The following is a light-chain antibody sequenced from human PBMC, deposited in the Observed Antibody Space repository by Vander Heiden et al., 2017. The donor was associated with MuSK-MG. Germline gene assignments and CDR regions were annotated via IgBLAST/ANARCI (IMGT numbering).Light chain of an antibody. CDR2: LGS. V-gene: IGKV2-28*01. CDR3: RQALQTPLT. CDR1: QSLLHSNGYNY. J-gene: IGKJ4*01. Sequence: EIVMTQSRLSMPVTPGEPASICCRSSQSLLHSNGYNYLDWYLQKPGQSPQLLIYLGSNRASGVPDRFSGSGSGTDFTLKISRVEAEDVGVYYCRQALQTPLTFGGGTKVEIK.